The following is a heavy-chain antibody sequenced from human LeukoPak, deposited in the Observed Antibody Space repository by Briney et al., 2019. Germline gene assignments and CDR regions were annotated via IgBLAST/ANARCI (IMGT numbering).Heavy chain of an antibody. J-gene: IGHJ4*02. D-gene: IGHD1-1*01. Sequence: PSETLSLTCTVSGGSISSYYWSWIRQPPGKGLEWIGYIYYSGSTNYNPSLKSRVTISVDTSKNQFSLKLSSVTAADTAVYYCARRKLERGEIDYWGQGTLVTVSS. CDR3: ARRKLERGEIDY. CDR2: IYYSGST. CDR1: GGSISSYY. V-gene: IGHV4-59*12.